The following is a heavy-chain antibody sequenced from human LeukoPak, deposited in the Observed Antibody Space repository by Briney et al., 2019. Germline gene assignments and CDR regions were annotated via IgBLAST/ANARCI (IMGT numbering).Heavy chain of an antibody. CDR1: GYKFTDDY. V-gene: IGHV1-2*02. D-gene: IGHD3-16*01. CDR3: APTAEAYTSWWKV. Sequence: ASVKVSCKASGYKFTDDYMHWVRHAPGQGLEFMGWINPDSGFTNYAQKFKGRVTMTRNTSISTAYLEVRSLTSDDTAVYYCAPTAEAYTSWWKVWGQGTLVTVSS. J-gene: IGHJ4*02. CDR2: INPDSGFT.